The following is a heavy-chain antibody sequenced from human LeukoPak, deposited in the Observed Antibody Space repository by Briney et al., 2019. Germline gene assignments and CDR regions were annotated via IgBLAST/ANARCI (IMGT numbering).Heavy chain of an antibody. CDR3: TRPYSYDSSGYPHY. J-gene: IGHJ4*02. Sequence: ASVKVSCKASGYTFTGYYMHWVRQAPGQGLEWMGWINPNSGGTNYAQKFQGRATMTRDTSISTAYMELSRLRSDDTAVYYCTRPYSYDSSGYPHYWGQGTLVTVSS. CDR2: INPNSGGT. CDR1: GYTFTGYY. D-gene: IGHD3-22*01. V-gene: IGHV1-2*02.